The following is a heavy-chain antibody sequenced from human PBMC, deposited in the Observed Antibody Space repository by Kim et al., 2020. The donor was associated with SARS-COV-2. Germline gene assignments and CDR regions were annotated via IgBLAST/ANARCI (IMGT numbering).Heavy chain of an antibody. Sequence: GGSLRLSCAASGFTFSSYAMHWVRQAPGKGLEWVAVISYDGSNKYYADSVKGRFTISRDNSKNTLYLQMNSLRAEDTAVYYCARDRPTYYDFWSGYGGM. CDR3: ARDRPTYYDFWSGYGGM. D-gene: IGHD3-3*01. CDR2: ISYDGSNK. CDR1: GFTFSSYA. V-gene: IGHV3-30-3*01. J-gene: IGHJ6*01.